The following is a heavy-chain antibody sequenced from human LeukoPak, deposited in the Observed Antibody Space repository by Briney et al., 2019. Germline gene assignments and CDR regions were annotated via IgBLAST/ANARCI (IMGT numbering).Heavy chain of an antibody. J-gene: IGHJ5*02. D-gene: IGHD2-2*01. Sequence: ASVKVSCKASGGTLSSYAISWVRQAPGQGLEWMGGIIPIFGTANYAQRFQGRVTITADESTSTAYMELSSLRSEDTAVYYCAREAQEGYCSSTSCPFGPWGQGTLVTVSS. V-gene: IGHV1-69*13. CDR2: IIPIFGTA. CDR3: AREAQEGYCSSTSCPFGP. CDR1: GGTLSSYA.